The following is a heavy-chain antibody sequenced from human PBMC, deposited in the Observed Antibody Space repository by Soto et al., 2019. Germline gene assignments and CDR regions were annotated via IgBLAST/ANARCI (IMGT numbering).Heavy chain of an antibody. V-gene: IGHV1-69*12. J-gene: IGHJ4*02. CDR2: IIPIFGTA. CDR3: ARSHSSGYYAPDY. CDR1: GSTFCSYA. D-gene: IGHD3-22*01. Sequence: QLQLVQSGAEVKKPGSSVKVSCKASGSTFCSYAISRVRQAPGQGLEWMGGIIPIFGTANYAQKFQGRVTITADESTSTAYMELSSLRSEDTAVYYCARSHSSGYYAPDYWGQGTLVTVSS.